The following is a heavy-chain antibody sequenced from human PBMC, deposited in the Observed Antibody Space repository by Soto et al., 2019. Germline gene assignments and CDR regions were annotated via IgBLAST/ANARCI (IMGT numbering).Heavy chain of an antibody. CDR2: ISAYNGNT. J-gene: IGHJ4*02. V-gene: IGHV1-18*01. Sequence: ASVKVSCKASGYTFTSYAMHWVRQAPGQGLEWMGWISAYNGNTNYAQKLQGRVTMTTDTSTSTAYMELRSLRSDDTAVYYCARSPGGNWNLRTDYWGQGTLVTSPQ. CDR3: ARSPGGNWNLRTDY. D-gene: IGHD1-1*01. CDR1: GYTFTSYA.